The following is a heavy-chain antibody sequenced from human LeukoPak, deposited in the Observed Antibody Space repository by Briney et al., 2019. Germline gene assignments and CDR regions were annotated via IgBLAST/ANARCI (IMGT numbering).Heavy chain of an antibody. J-gene: IGHJ4*02. V-gene: IGHV5-51*01. D-gene: IGHD3-3*01. Sequence: GESLKISCKGSGYSFTRYWIGWVRQMPGKGLEWMGIIYPGDSDTRYSPSFQGQVTISADKSISTAYLQWSSLKASDTAMYYCARSQSSSITIFGVVIRTIDYWGQGTLVTVSS. CDR2: IYPGDSDT. CDR1: GYSFTRYW. CDR3: ARSQSSSITIFGVVIRTIDY.